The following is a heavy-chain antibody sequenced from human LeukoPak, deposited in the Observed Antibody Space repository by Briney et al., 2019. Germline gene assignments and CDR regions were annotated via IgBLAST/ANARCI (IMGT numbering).Heavy chain of an antibody. CDR1: GGSISSYY. CDR3: ARQQNDFWSGYYHYYYGMDV. J-gene: IGHJ6*02. D-gene: IGHD3-3*01. CDR2: IYYSGST. Sequence: SETLSLTCTVSGGSISSYYWSWIRQPPGKGLEWIGYIYYSGSTNYNPSLKSRVTISVDTSKNQCSLKLSSVTAADTAVYYCARQQNDFWSGYYHYYYGMDVWGQGTTVTVSS. V-gene: IGHV4-59*01.